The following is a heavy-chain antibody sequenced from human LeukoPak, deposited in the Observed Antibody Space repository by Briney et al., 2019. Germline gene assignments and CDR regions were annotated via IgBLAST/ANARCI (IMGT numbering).Heavy chain of an antibody. J-gene: IGHJ4*02. D-gene: IGHD4-17*01. V-gene: IGHV3-21*01. CDR3: ARDRNYGDFPFDY. Sequence: GGSLRLSCAASGFTFSSYSMNWVRQAPGKGLEWVSSISSSSSRHIYYADSVKGRFTISRDNAKNSLYLQMNGLRAEDTAVYYCARDRNYGDFPFDYWGQGTLVTVSS. CDR2: ISSSSSRHI. CDR1: GFTFSSYS.